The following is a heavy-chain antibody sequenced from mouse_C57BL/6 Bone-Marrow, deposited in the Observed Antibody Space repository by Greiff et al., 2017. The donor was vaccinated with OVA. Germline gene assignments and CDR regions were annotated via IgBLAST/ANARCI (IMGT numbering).Heavy chain of an antibody. CDR2: ISSGGSYT. J-gene: IGHJ2*01. CDR3: ARRDSTLDY. CDR1: GFTFSSYG. V-gene: IGHV5-6*02. D-gene: IGHD2-5*01. Sequence: EVKLVESGGDLVKPGGSLKLSCAASGFTFSSYGMSWVRQTPDKRLEWVATISSGGSYTYYPDSVKGRFTISRDNAKNTLYLQMSSLKSEDTAMYYCARRDSTLDYWGQGTTLTVSS.